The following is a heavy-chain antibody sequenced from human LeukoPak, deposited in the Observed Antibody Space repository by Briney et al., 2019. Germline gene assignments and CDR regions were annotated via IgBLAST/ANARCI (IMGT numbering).Heavy chain of an antibody. D-gene: IGHD6-19*01. J-gene: IGHJ4*02. CDR2: INPNSGGT. V-gene: IGHV1-2*02. CDR3: ARDRTRTGYSSGWYHDY. Sequence: ASVKVSCKASGFTFTGYYMHWVRQAPGQGLEWMGWINPNSGGTNYAQKFQGRVTMTRDTSISTAYMELSRLRSDDTAVYYCARDRTRTGYSSGWYHDYWGQGTLVTVSS. CDR1: GFTFTGYY.